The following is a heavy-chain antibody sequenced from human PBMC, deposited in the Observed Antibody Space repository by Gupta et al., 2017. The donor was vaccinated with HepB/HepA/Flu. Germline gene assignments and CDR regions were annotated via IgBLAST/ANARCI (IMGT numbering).Heavy chain of an antibody. Sequence: QLQLQESGPGLVKPSETLSLTCTVSGCPITSSNYYWGWIRQPPGKGLEWIGSIYYSGSTYYNPALKSRVTISVDTSKNQFSLKLSSVTAADTAVYYCARQHDFWSGYYYYYYGMDVWGQGTTVTVSS. D-gene: IGHD3-3*01. CDR3: ARQHDFWSGYYYYYYGMDV. CDR1: GCPITSSNYY. J-gene: IGHJ6*02. CDR2: IYYSGST. V-gene: IGHV4-39*01.